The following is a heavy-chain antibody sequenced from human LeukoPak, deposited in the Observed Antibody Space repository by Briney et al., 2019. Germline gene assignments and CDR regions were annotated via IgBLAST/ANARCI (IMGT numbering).Heavy chain of an antibody. CDR2: ISNSGSYI. Sequence: GGSLRLSCAASGFTFSTYVMNWARQAPGKGLEWVSSISNSGSYIYYVDSVQGRFTISRDNAKNSLYMQMNSLRAEDTAVYYCARGETMADYWGQGTLVTVSS. CDR1: GFTFSTYV. V-gene: IGHV3-21*04. D-gene: IGHD2-8*01. CDR3: ARGETMADY. J-gene: IGHJ4*02.